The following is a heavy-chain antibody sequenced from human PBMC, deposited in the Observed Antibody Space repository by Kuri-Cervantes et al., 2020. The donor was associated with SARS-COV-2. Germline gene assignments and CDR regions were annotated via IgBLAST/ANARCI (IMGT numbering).Heavy chain of an antibody. CDR1: GFTFSSYA. Sequence: GESLKISCAASGFTFSSYAMHWVRQAPGKGLEWVAVISYDGSNKYYADSVKGRVTISRDNPKNSLYLQMNSLRAEDTAVYYCANDGGDTVLLFDYWGQGTLVTVSS. CDR3: ANDGGDTVLLFDY. J-gene: IGHJ4*02. CDR2: ISYDGSNK. V-gene: IGHV3-30-3*02. D-gene: IGHD5-18*01.